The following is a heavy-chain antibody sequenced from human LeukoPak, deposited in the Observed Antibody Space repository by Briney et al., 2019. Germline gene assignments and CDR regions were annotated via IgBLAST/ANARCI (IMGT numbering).Heavy chain of an antibody. CDR1: GFTFSSYA. V-gene: IGHV3-23*01. Sequence: GSLRLSCAASGFTFSSYAMSWVRQAPGKALEWVSAITGSGGSTYYADSVKGRFTISRDNAKNSLYLQMNSLRAEDTAVYYCAKLGRNYFDYWGQGTLVTVSS. J-gene: IGHJ4*02. CDR3: AKLGRNYFDY. CDR2: ITGSGGST. D-gene: IGHD3-10*01.